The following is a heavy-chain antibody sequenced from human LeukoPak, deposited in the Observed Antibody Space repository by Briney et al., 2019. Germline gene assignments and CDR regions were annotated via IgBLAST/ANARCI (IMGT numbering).Heavy chain of an antibody. CDR1: GFTLSDSA. CDR2: IRCKTYNYAT. V-gene: IGHV3-73*01. CDR3: ATHMDPDFGDNKLFAY. Sequence: QPGGSLSLSCAASGFTLSDSAMHWVRQASGKGPEWVGRIRCKTYNYATEYAASVKGRFIVSRDDPKNTVYLQLNSLRTGDTAVYYCATHMDPDFGDNKLFAYWGLGTLVTVSS. D-gene: IGHD3-10*02. J-gene: IGHJ4*02.